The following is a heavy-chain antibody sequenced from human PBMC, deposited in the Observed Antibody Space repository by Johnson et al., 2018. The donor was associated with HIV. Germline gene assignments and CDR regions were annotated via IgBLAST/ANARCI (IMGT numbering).Heavy chain of an antibody. CDR1: GFTFSDYY. V-gene: IGHV3-11*04. Sequence: QMLLVESGGGLVKPGGSLRLSCAASGFTFSDYYMTWIRQAPGKGLEWVSYISGSGNIIYYTDSLKGRFTISRDNAKNSLYLQMNSLRAEDTAVYYCAREATGTTNAFYMWGQGTMVTVSS. D-gene: IGHD1-7*01. J-gene: IGHJ3*02. CDR3: AREATGTTNAFYM. CDR2: ISGSGNII.